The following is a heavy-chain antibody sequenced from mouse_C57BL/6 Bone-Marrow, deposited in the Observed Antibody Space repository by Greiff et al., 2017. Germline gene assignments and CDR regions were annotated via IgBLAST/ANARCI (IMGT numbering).Heavy chain of an antibody. J-gene: IGHJ1*03. D-gene: IGHD1-1*01. CDR1: GYTFTSYW. Sequence: LQQPGAELVKPGASVKLSCKASGYTFTSYWMHWVKQRPGQGLEWIGMIHPNSGSTNYNEKFKSKATLTVDKSSSTAYMQLSSLTSEDSAVYYCARWGYYGSSYDWYFDVWGTGTTVTVSS. V-gene: IGHV1-64*01. CDR2: IHPNSGST. CDR3: ARWGYYGSSYDWYFDV.